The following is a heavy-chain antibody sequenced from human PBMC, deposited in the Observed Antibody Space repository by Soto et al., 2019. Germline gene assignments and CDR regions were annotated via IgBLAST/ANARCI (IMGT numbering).Heavy chain of an antibody. CDR2: IHHRGIS. J-gene: IGHJ5*02. V-gene: IGHV4-34*01. CDR3: AVTGTYNWFDP. CDR1: GGSFSYSF. Sequence: SEALSLTCTFPGGSFSYSFWNWIRQPPGKGLEWIGEIHHRGISNYNPSLKSRVTMSVDTTKNQFSMKMTSVAAADAAVYYCAVTGTYNWFDPWGQGTLVTVSS. D-gene: IGHD7-27*01.